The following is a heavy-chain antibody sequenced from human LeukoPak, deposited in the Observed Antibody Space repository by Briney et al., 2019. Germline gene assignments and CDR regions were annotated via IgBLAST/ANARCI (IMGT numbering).Heavy chain of an antibody. CDR2: ISSSGSTI. V-gene: IGHV3-11*04. D-gene: IGHD6-13*01. J-gene: IGHJ3*02. Sequence: GGSLRLSCAASGFTFSDYYMSWIRQAPGKGLEGVSYISSSGSTIYYADSVKGRFTISRDNAKNSLYLQMNSLRAEDTAVYYCARLIAAAGTSDAFDIWGQGTMVTVSS. CDR3: ARLIAAAGTSDAFDI. CDR1: GFTFSDYY.